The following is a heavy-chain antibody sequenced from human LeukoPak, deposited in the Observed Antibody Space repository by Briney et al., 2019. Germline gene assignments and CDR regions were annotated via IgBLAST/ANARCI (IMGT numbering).Heavy chain of an antibody. V-gene: IGHV4-34*01. CDR1: GGSFSGYY. CDR2: INHSGST. Sequence: PSETLSLTCAVYGGSFSGYYWSWIRQPPGKGLEWIGEINHSGSTNYNPSLKSRVTISVDKAKNQFSLNLNSVTAADTAVYYCARGEDRSFDYWGQGTLVTVSS. CDR3: ARGEDRSFDY. D-gene: IGHD1-14*01. J-gene: IGHJ4*02.